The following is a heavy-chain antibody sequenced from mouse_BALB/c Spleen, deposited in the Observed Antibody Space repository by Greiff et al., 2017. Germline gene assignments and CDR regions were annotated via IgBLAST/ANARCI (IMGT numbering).Heavy chain of an antibody. Sequence: EVKLVESGGDLVKPGGSLKLSCAASGFTFSSYGMSWVRQTPDKRLEWVATISSGGSYTYYPDSVKGRFTISRDNAKNTLYLQMTSLRSEDTAMYYCARSKGSSPYYAMDYWGQGTSVTVSA. CDR1: GFTFSSYG. J-gene: IGHJ4*01. V-gene: IGHV5-6*01. CDR2: ISSGGSYT. D-gene: IGHD1-1*01. CDR3: ARSKGSSPYYAMDY.